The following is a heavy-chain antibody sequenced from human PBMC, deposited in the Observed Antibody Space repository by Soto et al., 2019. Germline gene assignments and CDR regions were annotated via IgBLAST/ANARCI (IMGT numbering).Heavy chain of an antibody. CDR1: GFMFDYYG. J-gene: IGHJ4*02. CDR3: VSGRLGSHISVAGEFDN. Sequence: EVQLVESGGDVARPGGSLRLSCVGSGFMFDYYGMYWVRQVSGKGPEWVAGVSWDGDVTAYMDSVKGRFTISRDNAKNSLNLQMNSVGVEDTDLYDCVSGRLGSHISVAGEFDNWGQGTLVTVSS. CDR2: VSWDGDVT. D-gene: IGHD6-19*01. V-gene: IGHV3-20*01.